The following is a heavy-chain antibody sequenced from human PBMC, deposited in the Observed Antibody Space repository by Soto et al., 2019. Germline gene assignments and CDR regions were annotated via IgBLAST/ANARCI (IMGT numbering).Heavy chain of an antibody. CDR1: GGLISTYY. CDR3: ARGSLYGGSEWFDP. Sequence: SETLSLTCTVSGGLISTYYWSWIRQPPGKGLEWIGYIYYSGSTNYNPSLKSRVTISVDTSKNQFSLKLSSVTAADTAVYYCARGSLYGGSEWFDPWGQGTLVTVSS. J-gene: IGHJ5*02. V-gene: IGHV4-59*13. CDR2: IYYSGST. D-gene: IGHD4-17*01.